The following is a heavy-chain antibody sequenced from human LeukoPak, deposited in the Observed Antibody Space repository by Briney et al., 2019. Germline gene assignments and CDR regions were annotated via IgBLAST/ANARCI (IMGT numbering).Heavy chain of an antibody. CDR3: ARGASTCDY. V-gene: IGHV3-30-3*01. CDR2: ISYDGSNK. J-gene: IGHJ4*02. D-gene: IGHD1-26*01. CDR1: GFTFSSYA. Sequence: GGSLRLSCAASGFTFSSYAMHWVRQAPGKGLEWVAVISYDGSNKYYADSVKGRFTISRDDSKNTLYLQMNSPRLEDTAVYYCARGASTCDYWGQGTLVTVSS.